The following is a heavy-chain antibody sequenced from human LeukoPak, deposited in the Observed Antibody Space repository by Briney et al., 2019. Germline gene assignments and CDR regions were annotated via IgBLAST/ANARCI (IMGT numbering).Heavy chain of an antibody. CDR1: GFTFSSYA. CDR3: ARGGCSGGSCYGLFDY. Sequence: GGSLRLSCAASGFTFSSYAMSWVRQAPGKGLEWVSAISGSGGSTYYADSVKGRFTISRDNSKNTLYLQMNSLRAEDTAVYYCARGGCSGGSCYGLFDYWGQGTLVTVSS. D-gene: IGHD2-15*01. CDR2: ISGSGGST. V-gene: IGHV3-23*01. J-gene: IGHJ4*02.